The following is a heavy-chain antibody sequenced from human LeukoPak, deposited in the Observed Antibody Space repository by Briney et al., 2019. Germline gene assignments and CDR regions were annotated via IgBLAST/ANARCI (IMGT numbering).Heavy chain of an antibody. CDR3: AREYSSSSGRSFDY. J-gene: IGHJ4*02. V-gene: IGHV3-48*01. Sequence: GGSLRLSCAASAFTFSGYSMNWVRQAPGKGLEWVSYISPSATTIYYADSVKGRFTISRDNAKNSLYLQMNSLRAEDTAVYYCAREYSSSSGRSFDYWVQGTLVTVSS. CDR2: ISPSATTI. D-gene: IGHD6-6*01. CDR1: AFTFSGYS.